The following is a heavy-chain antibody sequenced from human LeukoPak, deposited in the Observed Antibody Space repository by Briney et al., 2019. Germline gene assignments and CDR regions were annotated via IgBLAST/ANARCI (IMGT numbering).Heavy chain of an antibody. Sequence: PGGSLRLSCTASGFTFDDYAMHWVRQPPGKGLEWVSGISWNSGSIDYADSVKGRFTISRDNGKNSLYLQMNSLRAEDMALYYCAKHLGLYGSGSYDYWGQGTLVTVSS. V-gene: IGHV3-9*03. CDR3: AKHLGLYGSGSYDY. D-gene: IGHD3-10*01. CDR2: ISWNSGSI. J-gene: IGHJ4*02. CDR1: GFTFDDYA.